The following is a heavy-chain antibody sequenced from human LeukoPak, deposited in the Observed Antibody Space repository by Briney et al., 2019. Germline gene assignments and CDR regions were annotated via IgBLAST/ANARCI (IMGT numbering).Heavy chain of an antibody. D-gene: IGHD2-2*01. CDR2: IYSGGST. V-gene: IGHV3-66*02. J-gene: IGHJ4*02. Sequence: PGGSLRLSCAASGFTVSSNYMSWVRQAPGKGLEWVSVIYSGGSTYYADSVKGRFTISRDNSKNTLYLQMNSLSAEDTAVYYCARLPRYCSSTSCFSVDYWGQGTLVTVFS. CDR3: ARLPRYCSSTSCFSVDY. CDR1: GFTVSSNY.